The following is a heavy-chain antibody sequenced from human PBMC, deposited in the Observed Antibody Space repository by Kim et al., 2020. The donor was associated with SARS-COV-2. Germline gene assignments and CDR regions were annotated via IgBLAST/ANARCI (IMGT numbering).Heavy chain of an antibody. CDR3: AREEGAYALD. J-gene: IGHJ4*01. D-gene: IGHD5-12*01. CDR2: DYP. Sequence: DYPYSADSVKGRFTVSRDSSQNTLYLQMDRLRGEDTAVYYCAREEGAYALDWGHGALVTVS. V-gene: IGHV3-53*01.